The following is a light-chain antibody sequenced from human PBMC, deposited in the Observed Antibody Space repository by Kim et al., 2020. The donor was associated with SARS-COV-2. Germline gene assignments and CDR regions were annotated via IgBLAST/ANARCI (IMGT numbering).Light chain of an antibody. V-gene: IGLV1-40*01. CDR3: QSYDSSLSGYV. CDR2: GNS. Sequence: QSVLTQPPSVSGAPGQTVTISCTGSSSNIGAGSDVHWYQQLPGTAPKLLIYGNSNRPSGVPDRFSGSKSGTSASLAITGLQAEDEADYYCQSYDSSLSGYVFGSGTKVTVL. CDR1: SSNIGAGSD. J-gene: IGLJ1*01.